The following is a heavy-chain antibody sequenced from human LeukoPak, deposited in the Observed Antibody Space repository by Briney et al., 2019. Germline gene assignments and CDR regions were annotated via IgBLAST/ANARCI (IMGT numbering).Heavy chain of an antibody. V-gene: IGHV3-23*01. J-gene: IGHJ4*02. Sequence: GGSLRRSCAASGFTFSSYAMIWVRQAPGKGLEWGSAISGSGGSTYYADSVKGRFNISRENSKTTLYLQTNSLRAEDTAVYYCAKSRSYWGTGTLVTVSS. CDR1: GFTFSSYA. CDR3: AKSRSY. CDR2: ISGSGGST.